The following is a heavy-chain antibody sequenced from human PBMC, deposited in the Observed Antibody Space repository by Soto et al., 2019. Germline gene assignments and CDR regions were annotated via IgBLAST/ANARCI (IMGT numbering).Heavy chain of an antibody. J-gene: IGHJ4*02. D-gene: IGHD2-15*01. CDR3: ARAANRGYCSGDICFDDY. CDR1: GFTFSFYW. Sequence: GGSLRLSCAASGFTFSFYWMSWVRQAPGKGLEWVANIKQDGSEKYYVDSVKGRFTISRDNAKNSLYLQMNSLRAEDTAVYYCARAANRGYCSGDICFDDYWGQGTLVTVSS. CDR2: IKQDGSEK. V-gene: IGHV3-7*01.